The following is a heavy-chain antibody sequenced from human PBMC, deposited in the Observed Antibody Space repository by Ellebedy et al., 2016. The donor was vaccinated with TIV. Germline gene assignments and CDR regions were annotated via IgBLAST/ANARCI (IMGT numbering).Heavy chain of an antibody. CDR3: AREWGSEWQYSFDS. CDR1: GYTFSDYY. V-gene: IGHV1-2*02. CDR2: INPNTGGT. D-gene: IGHD3-16*01. J-gene: IGHJ4*02. Sequence: AASVKVSCKASGYTFSDYYMHWVRQAPGQGLEWMGWINPNTGGTHYGQKFRDRITLTRDTSISSAYLEVSRLRSDDSAVYYCAREWGSEWQYSFDSWGQGTMVTVSS.